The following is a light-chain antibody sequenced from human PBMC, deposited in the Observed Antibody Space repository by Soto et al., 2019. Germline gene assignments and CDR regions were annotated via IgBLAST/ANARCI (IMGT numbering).Light chain of an antibody. CDR1: SSDVGGYNY. Sequence: SVLTQPRSVSGSPGQSVTISCTGTSSDVGGYNYVSWYQQHPGKAPKLMIYDVSKRPSGVPDRFSGSKSGNTASLTISGLQAEDEADYYCCSYVGSYTFDVFGTGTKVTVL. J-gene: IGLJ1*01. V-gene: IGLV2-11*01. CDR2: DVS. CDR3: CSYVGSYTFDV.